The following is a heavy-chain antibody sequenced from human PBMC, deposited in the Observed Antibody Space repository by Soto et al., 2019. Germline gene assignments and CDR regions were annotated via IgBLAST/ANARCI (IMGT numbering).Heavy chain of an antibody. CDR3: ARHAWIGTYYFEN. CDR1: GGSIYSSSHF. J-gene: IGHJ4*02. D-gene: IGHD3-10*01. Sequence: SETLSLTCTVSGGSIYSSSHFWGGIRQPPGKGLEWIGSIHHSGSTYYNPSLKSRVTISVDTSKSQISLKLSSVTAADTAVFYCARHAWIGTYYFENWGQGTRDTVSS. V-gene: IGHV4-39*01. CDR2: IHHSGST.